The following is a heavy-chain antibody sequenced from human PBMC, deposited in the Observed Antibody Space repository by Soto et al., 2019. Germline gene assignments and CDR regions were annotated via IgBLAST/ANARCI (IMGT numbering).Heavy chain of an antibody. D-gene: IGHD2-21*02. V-gene: IGHV4-34*01. CDR2: INHSGST. CDR3: ARGVYCGGDCYLGNWFDP. Sequence: QVQLQQWGAGLLKPSETLSLTCAVYGGSFSGYYWSWIRQPPGKGLEWIGEINHSGSTNYNPSLKSRVTISVDTSKNQFSLKLSSVTAADTAVYYCARGVYCGGDCYLGNWFDPWGQGTLVTVSS. J-gene: IGHJ5*02. CDR1: GGSFSGYY.